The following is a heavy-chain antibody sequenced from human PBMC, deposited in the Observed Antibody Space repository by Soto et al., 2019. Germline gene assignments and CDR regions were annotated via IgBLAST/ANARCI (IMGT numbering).Heavy chain of an antibody. V-gene: IGHV4-59*02. CDR2: IYYTGST. J-gene: IGHJ4*02. Sequence: PSETLSLTCIVSGGSVSSYWWIWIRQPPGKGLEWIGYIYYTGSTNYSPSLKGRVTISLDASKSQFSLKLTSVTAADTAVYYCARGPGASDYYFDYWGPGTLVTVSS. CDR1: GGSVSSYW. D-gene: IGHD3-10*01. CDR3: ARGPGASDYYFDY.